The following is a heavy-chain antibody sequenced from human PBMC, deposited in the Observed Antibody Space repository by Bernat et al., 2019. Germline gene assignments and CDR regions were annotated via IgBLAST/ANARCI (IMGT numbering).Heavy chain of an antibody. V-gene: IGHV3-33*01. Sequence: QVQLVESGGGVVQPGRSLRLSCAASGFTFSSYGMHWVRQAPGKGLEWVAVIWYDGSNKYYADSVKGRFTISRDNSKNTLYLQMNSLRAEDTAVYYCAREAVVAAYFDYWGQGTLVTVSS. CDR1: GFTFSSYG. J-gene: IGHJ4*02. CDR3: AREAVVAAYFDY. CDR2: IWYDGSNK. D-gene: IGHD2-15*01.